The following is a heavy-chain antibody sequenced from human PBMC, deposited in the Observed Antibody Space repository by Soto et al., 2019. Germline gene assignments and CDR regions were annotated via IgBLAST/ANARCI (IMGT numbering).Heavy chain of an antibody. J-gene: IGHJ3*02. CDR1: GFSLSTSGVG. Sequence: SGPTLVNPTQTLTLTCTFSGFSLSTSGVGVGWIRQPPGKALEWLALIYWDDDKRYSPSLKSRLTITKDTSKNQVVLTMTNMDPVDTATYYCAHRHLGMSFLYSSSSKYGAFDIWGQGTMVTVSS. D-gene: IGHD6-6*01. CDR3: AHRHLGMSFLYSSSSKYGAFDI. CDR2: IYWDDDK. V-gene: IGHV2-5*02.